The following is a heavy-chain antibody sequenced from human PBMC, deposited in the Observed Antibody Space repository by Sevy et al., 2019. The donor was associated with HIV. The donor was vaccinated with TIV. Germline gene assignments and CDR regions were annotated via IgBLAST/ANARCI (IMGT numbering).Heavy chain of an antibody. CDR1: GYTFSDYG. D-gene: IGHD3-3*01. V-gene: IGHV1-18*01. CDR3: ARAGFLEWPYNAMDV. Sequence: ASVKVSCKSSGYTFSDYGISWVRQAPGQGLEWMGWISTYNANANYAQKFQGRVTMTTDTSTGTAYMELRSLRSDDTAVYYCARAGFLEWPYNAMDVWGQGTTVTVSS. CDR2: ISTYNANA. J-gene: IGHJ6*02.